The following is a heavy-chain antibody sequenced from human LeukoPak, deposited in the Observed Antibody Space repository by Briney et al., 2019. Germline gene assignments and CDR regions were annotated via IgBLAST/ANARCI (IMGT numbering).Heavy chain of an antibody. CDR3: ARGRDIVVVPAAMAGDAFDI. J-gene: IGHJ3*02. Sequence: SETLSLTCSVSGGSISSYYWSWIRQPAGKGLEWIGRIYTSGSTNYNPSLKSRVTMSVDTSKNQFSLKLSSVTAADTAVYYCARGRDIVVVPAAMAGDAFDIWGQGTMVTVSS. V-gene: IGHV4-4*07. D-gene: IGHD2-2*01. CDR2: IYTSGST. CDR1: GGSISSYY.